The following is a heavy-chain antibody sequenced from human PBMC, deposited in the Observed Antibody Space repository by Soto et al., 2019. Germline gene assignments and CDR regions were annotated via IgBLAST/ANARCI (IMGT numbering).Heavy chain of an antibody. D-gene: IGHD2-8*02. CDR3: ARGGGVYYFDY. Sequence: LGTPSLTRPVSGGSLRSYYWRWLRQPPGKGLGWIGYIYYSGITDYNPSLKSRVTISVDTSKSQFSLKLTSVTAADTAVYYCARGGGVYYFDYWGQGTLVTVSS. CDR1: GGSLRSYY. V-gene: IGHV4-59*01. J-gene: IGHJ4*02. CDR2: IYYSGIT.